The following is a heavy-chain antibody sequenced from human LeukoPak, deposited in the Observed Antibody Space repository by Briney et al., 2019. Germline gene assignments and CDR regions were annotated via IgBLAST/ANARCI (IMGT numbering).Heavy chain of an antibody. CDR1: GYTFTSYG. V-gene: IGHV1-18*01. J-gene: IGHJ3*02. Sequence: ASVKVSCKPSGYTFTSYGIIWMRQAPGQGLEWMGWISTYNGNTNYAQKIQGRVTMTTDTSTSTAYMELSRLRFDDTVVYYCARGPRITIFGVVMANDAFDIWGQGTMVTVSS. CDR2: ISTYNGNT. D-gene: IGHD3-3*01. CDR3: ARGPRITIFGVVMANDAFDI.